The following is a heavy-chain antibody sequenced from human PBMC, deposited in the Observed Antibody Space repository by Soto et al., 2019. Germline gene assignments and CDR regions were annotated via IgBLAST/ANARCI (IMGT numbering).Heavy chain of an antibody. D-gene: IGHD3-16*01. CDR3: AGGCFEEFLYYFDY. Sequence: QVQLVQSGAEVKKPGASVKVSCKASGYTFTSYGISWVRQAPGQGLEWMGWISAYNGNTNYAQKLQGRVTMTTDTTTSTAYIELRSLRSDDTPLYYCAGGCFEEFLYYFDYWGQGTLVTVSS. CDR2: ISAYNGNT. J-gene: IGHJ4*02. V-gene: IGHV1-18*01. CDR1: GYTFTSYG.